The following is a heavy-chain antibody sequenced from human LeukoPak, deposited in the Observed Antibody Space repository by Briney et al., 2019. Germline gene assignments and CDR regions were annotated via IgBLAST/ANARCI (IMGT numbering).Heavy chain of an antibody. CDR3: ARGDVLYSSVYNWFDP. CDR1: GYTFTSYY. CDR2: INPSGGST. J-gene: IGHJ5*02. Sequence: GASVNVSCKTSGYTFTSYYMHWVRQAPGQGLEWMGIINPSGGSTTYAQKFQGRVTMTRDTPTSTVYMELSSLRSEDTALYYCARGDVLYSSVYNWFDPWGQGTLVIVSS. D-gene: IGHD3-22*01. V-gene: IGHV1-46*01.